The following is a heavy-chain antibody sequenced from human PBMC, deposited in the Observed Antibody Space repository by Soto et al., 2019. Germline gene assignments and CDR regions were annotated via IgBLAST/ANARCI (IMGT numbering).Heavy chain of an antibody. D-gene: IGHD3-3*01. J-gene: IGHJ4*02. Sequence: QVQLVESGGGVVQPGRSLRLSCAASGFTFSVFGMHWVRQAPGKGLEWVAVISNDGNSEHYADSVKGRFTISRDNSKNTFYLQMNSLSVEDTAVYYCAKTITTIGVPSTGRGALLDNWGQGILVSVSS. CDR2: ISNDGNSE. CDR3: AKTITTIGVPSTGRGALLDN. CDR1: GFTFSVFG. V-gene: IGHV3-30*18.